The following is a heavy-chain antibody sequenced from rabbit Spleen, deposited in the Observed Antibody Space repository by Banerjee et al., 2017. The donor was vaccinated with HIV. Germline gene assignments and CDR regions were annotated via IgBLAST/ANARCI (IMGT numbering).Heavy chain of an antibody. Sequence: QQQLVESGGVLFKPGESLTLTCKASGLDISNSYWICWVRQAPGKGLEWIACIDVGKSGSTYSATWAKGRFPISETSSTTVTLQGPSLSAADTATYFCARDAAGREDFNLWGPGTLVTVS. CDR3: ARDAAGREDFNL. D-gene: IGHD4-2*01. CDR2: IDVGKSGST. J-gene: IGHJ4*01. V-gene: IGHV1S45*01. CDR1: GLDISNSYW.